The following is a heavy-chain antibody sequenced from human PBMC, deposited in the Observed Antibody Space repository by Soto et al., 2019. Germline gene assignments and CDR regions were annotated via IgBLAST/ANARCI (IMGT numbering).Heavy chain of an antibody. D-gene: IGHD5-18*01. CDR2: ISGSGGST. Sequence: EVQLLESGGGLVQPGGSLRLSCAASGFTFSSYAMSWVRQAPGKGLEWVSAISGSGGSTYYADSVKGRFTISRDNSKNTLYLQMNSLRAEDTAVYYCAKDPEQDTAMGNYYYYYMDVWGKGTTVTVSS. V-gene: IGHV3-23*01. CDR3: AKDPEQDTAMGNYYYYYMDV. J-gene: IGHJ6*03. CDR1: GFTFSSYA.